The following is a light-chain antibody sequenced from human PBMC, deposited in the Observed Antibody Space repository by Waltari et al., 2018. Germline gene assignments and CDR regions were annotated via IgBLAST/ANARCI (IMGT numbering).Light chain of an antibody. J-gene: IGKJ3*01. V-gene: IGKV3-20*01. CDR1: QTIADNY. CDR2: GAS. Sequence: EVVLTQSPGTLSLSPGEIATLSCRASQTIADNYLAWYQQKPGQAPRLLIFGASKRTTGIPDRFRCSGFGTDFTLTISGLEPEDFAVYYCQQYGDSPLFTFGPGTRVDFK. CDR3: QQYGDSPLFT.